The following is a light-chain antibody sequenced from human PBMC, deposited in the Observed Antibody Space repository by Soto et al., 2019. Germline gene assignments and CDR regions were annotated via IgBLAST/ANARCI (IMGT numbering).Light chain of an antibody. J-gene: IGLJ1*01. CDR3: SSYTGSTTLHYV. CDR1: IDDIGAYDY. Sequence: LNKAASVYGLAGEWGRISRTETIDDIGAYDYVSWYQQRPGSAPQLIIYDVNNRPSGTSHRFSGSKSVHTAYLTISGLQAEDEADYYCSSYTGSTTLHYVFVTVSKVTVL. CDR2: DVN. V-gene: IGLV2-14*03.